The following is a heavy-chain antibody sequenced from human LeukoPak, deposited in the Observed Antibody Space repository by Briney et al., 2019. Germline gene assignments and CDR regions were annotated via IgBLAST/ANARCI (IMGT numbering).Heavy chain of an antibody. V-gene: IGHV4-30-2*01. CDR2: IYHSGST. CDR1: GGSISSGGYS. J-gene: IGHJ3*02. CDR3: ARSMVVTGYAFDI. D-gene: IGHD2-21*02. Sequence: SETLSLTCAVSGGSISSGGYSWRWIRQPPGKGLEWIGYIYHSGSTYYNPSLKSRVTISVDRSKNQFSLKLSSVTAADTAVYYCARSMVVTGYAFDIWGQGTMVTVSS.